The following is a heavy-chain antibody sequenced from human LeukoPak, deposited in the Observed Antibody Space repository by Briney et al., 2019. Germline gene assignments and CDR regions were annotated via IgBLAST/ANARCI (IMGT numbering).Heavy chain of an antibody. D-gene: IGHD2-8*02. CDR1: GFTLSNFA. J-gene: IGHJ4*02. CDR2: ISDIGPNT. V-gene: IGHV3-23*01. CDR3: ARGLGTNYGGYCTGGGCPVY. Sequence: XGSLXXXXAASGFTLSNFAMTWVRQAPGKGLEWVSSISDIGPNTYSADSVKGRFTISRDYFVNTVYLQMNSLRVEDTAVYYCARGLGTNYGGYCTGGGCPVYWGQGTLVTVSS.